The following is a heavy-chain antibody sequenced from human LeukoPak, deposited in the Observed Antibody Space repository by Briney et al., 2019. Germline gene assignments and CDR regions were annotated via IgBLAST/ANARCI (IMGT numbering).Heavy chain of an antibody. D-gene: IGHD2-2*01. CDR1: GFTFSNYA. CDR2: KWYDGTNK. J-gene: IGHJ6*02. CDR3: ARDGKSAAMDYYGMDV. Sequence: GGSLRLSCAASGFTFSNYAIHWVRQAPGKGLEWVADKWYDGTNKFYADSVKGRFTISRDNSKNTLYLQMNSLRAEDTAVYYCARDGKSAAMDYYGMDVWGQGTTVTVSS. V-gene: IGHV3-33*01.